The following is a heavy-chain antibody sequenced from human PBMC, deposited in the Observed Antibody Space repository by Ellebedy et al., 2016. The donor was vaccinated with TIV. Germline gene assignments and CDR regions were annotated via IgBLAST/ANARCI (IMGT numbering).Heavy chain of an antibody. CDR2: INHSGNT. D-gene: IGHD5-18*01. CDR1: GGSFSGYY. Sequence: SETLSLTCAVYGGSFSGYYWSWIRQPPGKGLEWIGEINHSGNTNYNPSLKSRVTISVDTSKNQFSLNLNSVTAAATAAYYCARVGTFSHGLWYFDYWGQGTLVTVSS. V-gene: IGHV4-34*01. CDR3: ARVGTFSHGLWYFDY. J-gene: IGHJ4*02.